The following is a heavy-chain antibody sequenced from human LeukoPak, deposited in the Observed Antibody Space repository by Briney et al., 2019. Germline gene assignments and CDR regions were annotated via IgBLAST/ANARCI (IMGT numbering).Heavy chain of an antibody. D-gene: IGHD6-6*01. Sequence: PSETLSLTCTVSGGSISSYYWSWIRQPPGKGLEWIGEINHSGSTNYNPSLKSRVTISVDTSKNQFSLKLSSVTAADTAVYYCARGHGSSSSEGPADYWGQGTVVSVSS. CDR1: GGSISSYY. CDR3: ARGHGSSSSEGPADY. J-gene: IGHJ4*02. CDR2: INHSGST. V-gene: IGHV4-34*01.